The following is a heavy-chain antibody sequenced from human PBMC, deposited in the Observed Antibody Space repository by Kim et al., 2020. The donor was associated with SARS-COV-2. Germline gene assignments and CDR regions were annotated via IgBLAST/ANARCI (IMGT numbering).Heavy chain of an antibody. Sequence: LTCAASGFTVSSNYMSWVRQAPGKGLEWVSVIYSGGSTYYADSVKGRFTISRDNSKNTLYLQMNSLRAEDTAVYYCARVPLYDYVWGSDRYYYYGMDVWGQGTTVTVSS. CDR1: GFTVSSNY. V-gene: IGHV3-66*01. CDR2: IYSGGST. CDR3: ARVPLYDYVWGSDRYYYYGMDV. J-gene: IGHJ6*02. D-gene: IGHD3-16*02.